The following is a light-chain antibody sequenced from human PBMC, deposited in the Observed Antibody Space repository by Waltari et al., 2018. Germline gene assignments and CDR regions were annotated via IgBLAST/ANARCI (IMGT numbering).Light chain of an antibody. V-gene: IGKV1-9*01. CDR1: QDISNY. CDR2: ATS. J-gene: IGKJ2*01. Sequence: IHLSQSPSSLSASVGDRVIITCRASQDISNYLAWYQQKPGKAPKLLIYATSTLQSGVPSRFSGSGSGTDFTLTISRLQPEDSATYCCQQLKTFPPTFGQGTKLEIK. CDR3: QQLKTFPPT.